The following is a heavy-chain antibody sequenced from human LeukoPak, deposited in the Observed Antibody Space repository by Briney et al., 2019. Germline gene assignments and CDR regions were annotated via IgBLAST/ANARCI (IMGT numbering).Heavy chain of an antibody. J-gene: IGHJ5*02. CDR2: INPNSGGT. Sequence: ASVKVSCKASGYTFTRYYMHWVRQAPGQGLEWMGWINPNSGGTNYAQKFQGWVTMTRDTSISTAYMELSRLRSDDTAVYYCARGADYVNWFDPWGQGTLVTVSS. V-gene: IGHV1-2*04. CDR1: GYTFTRYY. D-gene: IGHD4-17*01. CDR3: ARGADYVNWFDP.